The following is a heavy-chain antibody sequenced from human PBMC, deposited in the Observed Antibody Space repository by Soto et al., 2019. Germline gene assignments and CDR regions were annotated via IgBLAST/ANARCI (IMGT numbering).Heavy chain of an antibody. CDR2: INHSGST. J-gene: IGHJ1*01. CDR3: ARTSQLAVLAD. D-gene: IGHD6-13*01. CDR1: GGSFSGYY. V-gene: IGHV4-34*01. Sequence: SDTLSLTCAVYGGSFSGYYWSWIRQPPGKGLEWIGEINHSGSTNYNPSLKSRVTISVDTSKNQFSLKLSSVTAADTAVYYCARTSQLAVLADWGQRTLVTFPS.